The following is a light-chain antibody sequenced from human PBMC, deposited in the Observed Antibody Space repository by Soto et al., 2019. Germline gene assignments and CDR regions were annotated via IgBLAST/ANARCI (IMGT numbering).Light chain of an antibody. V-gene: IGKV4-1*01. CDR3: QQYYSTPRT. CDR2: WAS. J-gene: IGKJ2*01. Sequence: DIVMTQSPDSLAVSLGEXATINCKSSQTVLYSSNNKTYLAWYQKRPGQPPKLLIYWASTRESGVPDRSSGSGSGTEFTLTISSLQAEDVAVYYCQQYYSTPRTFGQGTKVDIK. CDR1: QTVLYSSNNKTY.